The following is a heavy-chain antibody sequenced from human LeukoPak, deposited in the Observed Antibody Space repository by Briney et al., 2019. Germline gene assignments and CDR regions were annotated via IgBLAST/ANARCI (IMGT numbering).Heavy chain of an antibody. J-gene: IGHJ4*02. CDR3: AREVVGASYFDY. Sequence: SVKVSCKASGGTFSSYAISWVRQAPGQGLEWMGGIIPIFGTANYAQKFQGRVTITADKSTSTAYMELSSLRSEDTAVYYCAREVVGASYFDYWGQGTLVTVSS. D-gene: IGHD1-26*01. CDR2: IIPIFGTA. CDR1: GGTFSSYA. V-gene: IGHV1-69*06.